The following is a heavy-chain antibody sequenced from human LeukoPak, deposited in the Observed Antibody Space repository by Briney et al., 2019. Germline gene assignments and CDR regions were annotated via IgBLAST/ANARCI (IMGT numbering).Heavy chain of an antibody. CDR1: GFTFSSYA. D-gene: IGHD6-19*01. V-gene: IGHV3-30-3*01. Sequence: GGSLRLSCAASGFTFSSYAMSWVRQAPGKGLEWGAVISYDGSNKYYADSVKGRFTISRDNSKNTLYLQMNSLRAEDTAVYYCARGVEGYSSGAYFDYWGQGTLVTVSS. CDR2: ISYDGSNK. CDR3: ARGVEGYSSGAYFDY. J-gene: IGHJ4*02.